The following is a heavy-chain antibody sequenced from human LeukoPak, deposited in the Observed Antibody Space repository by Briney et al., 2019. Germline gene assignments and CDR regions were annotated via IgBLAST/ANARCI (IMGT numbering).Heavy chain of an antibody. CDR1: GFTFSSYW. CDR3: ARDPPIAAAGDAY. Sequence: HPGGSLRLSCAASGFTFSSYWMSWVRQAPGKGLEWVANIKQDGSEKYYVDSVKGRFTISRDNSKNTLYLQMNSLRLEDTAVYYCARDPPIAAAGDAYWGQGTLVTVSS. D-gene: IGHD6-13*01. V-gene: IGHV3-7*01. J-gene: IGHJ4*02. CDR2: IKQDGSEK.